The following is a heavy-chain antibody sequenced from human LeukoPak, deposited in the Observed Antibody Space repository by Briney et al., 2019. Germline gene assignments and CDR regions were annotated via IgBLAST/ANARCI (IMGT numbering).Heavy chain of an antibody. CDR3: ARVQGTIGDEKSNFDY. CDR1: GFTFSSYG. J-gene: IGHJ4*02. CDR2: IWYDGSNK. D-gene: IGHD2-8*01. V-gene: IGHV3-33*01. Sequence: GRSLRLSCAASGFTFSSYGMHWVRQAPGKGLEWVAVIWYDGSNKYNADSVKGRFTISRDNSKNTLYLEMNSLRAEDTAVYYCARVQGTIGDEKSNFDYWGQGTLVTVSS.